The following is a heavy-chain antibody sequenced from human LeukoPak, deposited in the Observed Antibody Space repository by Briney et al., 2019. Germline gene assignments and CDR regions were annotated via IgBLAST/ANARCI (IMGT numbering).Heavy chain of an antibody. CDR1: EFTFSSYG. Sequence: GRSLRLSCAASEFTFSSYGMHWVRQAPGKGLEWVAVISYDGSNKYYADSVKGRFTISRDNSKNTLYLQMNSLRAEDTAVYYCAKSSGCDYWGQGTLVTVSS. CDR3: AKSSGCDY. CDR2: ISYDGSNK. D-gene: IGHD6-19*01. V-gene: IGHV3-30*18. J-gene: IGHJ4*02.